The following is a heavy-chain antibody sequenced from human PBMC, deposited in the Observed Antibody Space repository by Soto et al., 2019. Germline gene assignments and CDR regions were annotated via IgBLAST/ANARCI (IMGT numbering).Heavy chain of an antibody. CDR1: GGTFSSYA. CDR3: ARGPRGYSYGYPSVFDY. D-gene: IGHD5-18*01. Sequence: ASVKVSCKASGGTFSSYAISWVRQAPGQGLEWMGGIIPIFGTANYAQKFQGRVTITADESTSTAYMELSSLRSEDTAVYYCARGPRGYSYGYPSVFDYWGQGTLVTVSS. CDR2: IIPIFGTA. J-gene: IGHJ4*02. V-gene: IGHV1-69*13.